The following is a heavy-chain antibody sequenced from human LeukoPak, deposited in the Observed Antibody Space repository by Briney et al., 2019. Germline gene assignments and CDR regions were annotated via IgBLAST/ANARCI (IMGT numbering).Heavy chain of an antibody. J-gene: IGHJ4*02. CDR1: GGTFSSYA. V-gene: IGHV1-69*05. Sequence: SVKVSCKASGGTFSSYAISWVRQAPGQGLEWMGGIIPIFGTANYAQKFQGRVTITTDESTSTAYMELSSLRSEDAAVYYCAGSMLPNYYFDYWGQGTLVTVSS. CDR3: AGSMLPNYYFDY. D-gene: IGHD2-8*01. CDR2: IIPIFGTA.